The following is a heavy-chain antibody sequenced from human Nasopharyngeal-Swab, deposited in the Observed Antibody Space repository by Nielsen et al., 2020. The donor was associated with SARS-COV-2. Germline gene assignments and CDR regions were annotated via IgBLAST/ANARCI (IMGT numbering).Heavy chain of an antibody. V-gene: IGHV3-74*01. Sequence: GGSLRLSCAASGFTFNTYWMHWVRQVPGKGLVWVSRIDTDGSTTDHADSVKGRFTISRDNAKNTLYLQMNNLRAEDTALYYCARDVAGADSAWGQGTLVTVSS. J-gene: IGHJ5*02. D-gene: IGHD2-21*01. CDR2: IDTDGSTT. CDR3: ARDVAGADSA. CDR1: GFTFNTYW.